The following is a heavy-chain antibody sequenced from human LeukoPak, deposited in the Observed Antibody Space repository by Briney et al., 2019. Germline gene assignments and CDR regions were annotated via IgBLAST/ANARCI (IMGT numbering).Heavy chain of an antibody. CDR3: ASVGYSSSSTFDY. CDR2: INHSGST. CDR1: GGSFSGYY. D-gene: IGHD6-6*01. J-gene: IGHJ4*02. Sequence: SETLSLTCAVYGGSFSGYYWSWIRQLPGKGLEWIGEINHSGSTNYNPSLKSRVTISVDTSKNQFSLKLSSVTAADTAVYYCASVGYSSSSTFDYWGQGTLVTVSS. V-gene: IGHV4-34*01.